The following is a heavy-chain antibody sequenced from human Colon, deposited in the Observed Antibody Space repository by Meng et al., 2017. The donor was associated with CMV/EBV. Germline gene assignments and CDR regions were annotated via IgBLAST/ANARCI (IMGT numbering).Heavy chain of an antibody. J-gene: IGHJ6*02. CDR3: ARDQGWYTRPLAV. CDR1: GYTFVDYD. Sequence: ASVKVSCKTSGYTFVDYDLNWVRQAPGQGLEWMGWISPHSGNIKYAQNLQGRVTMTTDTSTSTAYLELRSLRSDDTAVYYCARDQGWYTRPLAVWGQGTTVTVSS. CDR2: ISPHSGNI. V-gene: IGHV1-18*01. D-gene: IGHD1-14*01.